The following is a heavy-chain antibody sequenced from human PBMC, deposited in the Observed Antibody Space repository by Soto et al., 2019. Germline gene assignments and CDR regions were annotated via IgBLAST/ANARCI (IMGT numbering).Heavy chain of an antibody. D-gene: IGHD6-19*01. CDR3: ARGGVFVSGSGWSTAGEFDY. V-gene: IGHV4-34*01. CDR2: INHSGST. CDR1: GGSFSGYY. J-gene: IGHJ4*02. Sequence: PSETLSLTCAVYGGSFSGYYWSWIRQPPGKGLEWIGEINHSGSTNYNPSLKSRVTISVDTSKNQFSLKLSSVTAADTAVYYCARGGVFVSGSGWSTAGEFDYWGQGTLVTVSS.